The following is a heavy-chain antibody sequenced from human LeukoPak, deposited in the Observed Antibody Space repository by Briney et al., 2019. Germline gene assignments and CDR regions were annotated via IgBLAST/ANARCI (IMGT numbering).Heavy chain of an antibody. Sequence: GASVKVSCKASGGTFSSYAISWVRQAPGQGLEWMGGIIPIFGTANYAQKFQGRVTITTDESTSTAYMELSSLRSEDTAVYYCASPSNYGDYDFDYWGQGTLVTVSS. CDR3: ASPSNYGDYDFDY. J-gene: IGHJ4*02. V-gene: IGHV1-69*05. CDR2: IIPIFGTA. D-gene: IGHD4-17*01. CDR1: GGTFSSYA.